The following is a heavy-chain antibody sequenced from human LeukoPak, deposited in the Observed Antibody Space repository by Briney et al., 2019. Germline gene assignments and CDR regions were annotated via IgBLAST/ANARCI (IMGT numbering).Heavy chain of an antibody. CDR1: GGSFSGYY. D-gene: IGHD6-13*01. V-gene: IGHV4-34*01. Sequence: SETLSLTCAVYGGSFSGYYWSWIRQPPGKGLEWIGEINHSGSTNYNPSLKSRVTISVDTSKNQFSLKLSSVTAADTAVYYCARFSAAGFDYWGQGTLVTVSP. CDR3: ARFSAAGFDY. CDR2: INHSGST. J-gene: IGHJ4*02.